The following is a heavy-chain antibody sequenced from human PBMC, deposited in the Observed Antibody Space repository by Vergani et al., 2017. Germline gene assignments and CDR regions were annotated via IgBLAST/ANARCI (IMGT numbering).Heavy chain of an antibody. D-gene: IGHD3-16*02. CDR2: INHSGST. J-gene: IGHJ4*02. V-gene: IGHV4-34*01. Sequence: QVQLQQWGAGLLKPSETLSLTCAVYGGSFSGYYWSWIRQPPGKGLEWIGEINHSGSTNDNPSLKSRVTISVDTSKNQFSLKLSSVNAEDTAVYYCARGVGYYDYVWGSYRYYFDYWGQGTLVTVSS. CDR1: GGSFSGYY. CDR3: ARGVGYYDYVWGSYRYYFDY.